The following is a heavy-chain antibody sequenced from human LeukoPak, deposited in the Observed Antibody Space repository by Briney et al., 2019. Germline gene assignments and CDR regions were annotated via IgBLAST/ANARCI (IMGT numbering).Heavy chain of an antibody. D-gene: IGHD4-17*01. CDR1: RFTFSSYS. Sequence: GGSLRLSCAASRFTFSSYSMNWVRQAPGKGLEWVSSISSSSSYIYYADSVKGRFTISRDNAKNSLYLQMNSLRVEDTAVYYCASLWQYGDQYYLDYWGQGTLVTVSS. CDR3: ASLWQYGDQYYLDY. V-gene: IGHV3-21*01. CDR2: ISSSSSYI. J-gene: IGHJ4*02.